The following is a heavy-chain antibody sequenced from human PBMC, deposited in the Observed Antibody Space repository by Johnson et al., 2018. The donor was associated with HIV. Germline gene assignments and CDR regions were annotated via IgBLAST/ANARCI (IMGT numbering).Heavy chain of an antibody. CDR3: AKGVDYYDSSPADAFDI. D-gene: IGHD3-22*01. CDR1: GFTFSSYG. Sequence: QVQLVESGGGVVQPGRSLRLSCAASGFTFSSYGMHWVRQAPGKGLAWVAVISYDGRKKYYAASVKGRFTISRDNSKNTLYLQMNSLRAEDTAVYYCAKGVDYYDSSPADAFDIWGQGTMVTVSS. J-gene: IGHJ3*02. CDR2: ISYDGRKK. V-gene: IGHV3-30*18.